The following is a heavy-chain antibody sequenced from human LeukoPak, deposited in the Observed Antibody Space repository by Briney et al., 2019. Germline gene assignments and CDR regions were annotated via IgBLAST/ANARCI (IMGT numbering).Heavy chain of an antibody. V-gene: IGHV3-7*01. CDR1: GFAFNTYY. Sequence: GGSLRLSCAASGFAFNTYYMTWVRQAPGKGLEWVAGIKQDGSENYYMDSVKGRFTISRDNSRNSLYLQMNSLRAEDTAVYFCARERYCTSATCYVGVPFDSWGQGTLVTVSS. CDR2: IKQDGSEN. D-gene: IGHD2-2*01. CDR3: ARERYCTSATCYVGVPFDS. J-gene: IGHJ4*02.